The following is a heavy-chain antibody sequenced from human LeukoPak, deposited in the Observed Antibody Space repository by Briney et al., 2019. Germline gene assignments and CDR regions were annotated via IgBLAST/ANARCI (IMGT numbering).Heavy chain of an antibody. J-gene: IGHJ3*02. CDR2: ISGSGGST. CDR3: AKDWGATMIVVADDAFDI. Sequence: GGSLRLSCAASGFTFSSYAMSWVRQAPGKGLEWVSAISGSGGSTYYADSVKGRFTISRDNSKNTLYLQMNSLRAEDTAVYYCAKDWGATMIVVADDAFDIWGQGTMVTVSS. D-gene: IGHD3-22*01. V-gene: IGHV3-23*01. CDR1: GFTFSSYA.